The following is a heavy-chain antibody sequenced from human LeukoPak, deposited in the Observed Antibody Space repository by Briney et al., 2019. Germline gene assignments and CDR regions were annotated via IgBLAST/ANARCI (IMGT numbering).Heavy chain of an antibody. CDR1: GFTFSSYS. V-gene: IGHV3-21*01. J-gene: IGHJ4*02. CDR3: ARGAAAAIRGTLFDY. D-gene: IGHD2-2*02. Sequence: PGGSLRLSCAASGFTFSSYSMNWVRQAPGKGLEWASSISSSSSYIYYADSVTGRFTFSRDNAKNSLYLQMNSLRAEDTAVYYCARGAAAAIRGTLFDYWGQGTLVTVSS. CDR2: ISSSSSYI.